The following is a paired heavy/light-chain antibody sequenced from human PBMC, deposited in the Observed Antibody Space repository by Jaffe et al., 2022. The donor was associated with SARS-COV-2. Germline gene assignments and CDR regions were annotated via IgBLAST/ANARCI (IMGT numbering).Heavy chain of an antibody. CDR3: ARGGLGFGDYYFDY. D-gene: IGHD4-17*01. J-gene: IGHJ4*02. CDR2: IDTDTGNP. Sequence: QVQLVQSGSELKKPGASVTVSCKTSGYTFTRFGMNWVRQAPGQGLEWMGWIDTDTGNPTYAQGFAGRFVFSLDTSVSTAFLQIKSLEADDTAVYYCARGGLGFGDYYFDYWGQGALVTVSS. V-gene: IGHV7-4-1*02. CDR1: GYTFTRFG.
Light chain of an antibody. CDR1: QRVNSGY. J-gene: IGKJ2*01. Sequence: EIVLTQSPDTLSLSSGERATLSCRASQRVNSGYLAWYQHKPGQAPTLLIYGASTRATGIPDRFSGSGSGTDFTLTISRLEPEDFAVYYCQQYGRSPNTFGQGTKLEIK. CDR2: GAS. V-gene: IGKV3-20*01. CDR3: QQYGRSPNT.